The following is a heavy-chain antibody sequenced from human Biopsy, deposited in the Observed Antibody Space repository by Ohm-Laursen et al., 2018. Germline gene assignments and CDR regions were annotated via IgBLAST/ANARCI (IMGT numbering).Heavy chain of an antibody. CDR1: GFTFNTYE. V-gene: IGHV3-21*01. D-gene: IGHD6-6*01. CDR3: ARDSSRRAREGGMDV. CDR2: ISETSSHI. J-gene: IGHJ6*02. Sequence: SLRLSCTASGFTFNTYEMIWIRQAPGKGLEWISYISETSSHIYDADSVRGRFTVARDIAKNSLYLQLNSLRVEDTAVYYCARDSSRRAREGGMDVWGQGTTVTVSS.